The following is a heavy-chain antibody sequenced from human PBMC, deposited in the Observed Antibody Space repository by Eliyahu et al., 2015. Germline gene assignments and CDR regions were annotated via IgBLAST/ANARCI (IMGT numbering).Heavy chain of an antibody. J-gene: IGHJ4*02. V-gene: IGHV3-48*04. CDR3: ARDGKELTGYYFDW. CDR2: VDVTTX. Sequence: EVQLVESGGGLVQPGGSLRXXCAASGFXFSSYPMNWVRRAPGKGLEWVARVDVTTXTYADSVKGRFTISRDNAKNSLFLQMHSLRAEDTAVYFCARDGKELTGYYFDWWGQGTLVTVSS. CDR1: GFXFSSYP. D-gene: IGHD1-26*01.